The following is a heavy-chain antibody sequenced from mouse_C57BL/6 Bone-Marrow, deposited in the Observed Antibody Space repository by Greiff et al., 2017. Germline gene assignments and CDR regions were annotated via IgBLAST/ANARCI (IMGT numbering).Heavy chain of an antibody. CDR2: ISYDGSN. D-gene: IGHD2-1*01. Sequence: EVQLVESGPGLVKPSQSLSLTCSVTGYSITSGYYWNWIRQFPGNKLEWMGYISYDGSNNYNPSLKNRISITRDTSKNQFFLKLNSVTTEDTATYYCARGYYGNQRYFDVWGTGTTVTVSS. CDR3: ARGYYGNQRYFDV. V-gene: IGHV3-6*01. CDR1: GYSITSGYY. J-gene: IGHJ1*03.